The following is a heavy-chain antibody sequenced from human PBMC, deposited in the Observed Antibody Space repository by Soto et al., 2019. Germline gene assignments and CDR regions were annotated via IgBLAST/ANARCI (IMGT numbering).Heavy chain of an antibody. Sequence: QVQLVQSGAEVKKPGSSVKVSCKASGGTFSSYAISWVRQAPGQGLEWMGGIIPIFGTANYAQKFQGRVTITADEPTSTAYMELRSLGSEDTAVYYCAREGGRGIAVAGTFDYWGQGTLVTVSS. V-gene: IGHV1-69*12. J-gene: IGHJ4*02. D-gene: IGHD6-19*01. CDR2: IIPIFGTA. CDR3: AREGGRGIAVAGTFDY. CDR1: GGTFSSYA.